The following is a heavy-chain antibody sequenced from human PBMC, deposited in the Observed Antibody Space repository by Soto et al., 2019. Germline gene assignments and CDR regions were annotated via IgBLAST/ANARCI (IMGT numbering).Heavy chain of an antibody. D-gene: IGHD2-15*01. CDR2: INPMLGIA. CDR3: AGGQEVAARYYYYYYMDV. V-gene: IGHV1-69*02. J-gene: IGHJ6*03. Sequence: QVQLVQSGAEVKKPGSSVKVSCKASVGTFSSYTISWVRQAPGQEREWMGRINPMLGIANYAHRFQGRVTITADKSTSTAYMELSSLRAEDTAVYYCAGGQEVAARYYYYYYMDVWGKGTTVTVSS. CDR1: VGTFSSYT.